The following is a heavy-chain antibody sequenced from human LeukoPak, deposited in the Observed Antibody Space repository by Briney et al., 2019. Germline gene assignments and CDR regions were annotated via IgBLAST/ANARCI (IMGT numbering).Heavy chain of an antibody. J-gene: IGHJ5*02. Sequence: GGSLRLSCAASGFTFSAFYMSWIRQAPGKGKGLEWVSYISSSGSTIYYPDSVKGRFTISRDNAKNSLYLQMNSLRAEDTAVYYCASGPTGPGWFDPWGQGTLVTVSS. CDR2: ISSSGSTI. V-gene: IGHV3-11*01. D-gene: IGHD1-14*01. CDR3: ASGPTGPGWFDP. CDR1: GFTFSAFY.